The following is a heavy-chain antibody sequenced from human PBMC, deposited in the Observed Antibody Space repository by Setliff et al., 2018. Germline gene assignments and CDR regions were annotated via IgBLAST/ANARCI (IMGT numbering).Heavy chain of an antibody. CDR2: IYYSGST. V-gene: IGHV4-39*07. CDR1: GGSISSSSYY. CDR3: AREPFSGVGYYFDS. J-gene: IGHJ4*02. Sequence: PSETLSLTCTVSGGSISSSSYYWGWIRQPPGKGLEWIGSIYYSGSTYYNPSLKSRVTMSVDTSKNQFSLMLYSVTAADTAVYYCAREPFSGVGYYFDSWGQGTLVTVSS. D-gene: IGHD1-26*01.